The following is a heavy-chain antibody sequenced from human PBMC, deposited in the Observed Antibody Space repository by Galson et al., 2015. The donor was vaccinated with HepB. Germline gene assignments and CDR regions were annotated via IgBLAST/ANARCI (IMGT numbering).Heavy chain of an antibody. CDR3: ARDQGDDYLNYYYYSGMDV. J-gene: IGHJ6*02. D-gene: IGHD4-11*01. Sequence: SLRLSCAASRFTVSSNYTSWVRQAPGKGLEWVSVIYRGNNTYYADSVKGRFTISRDNSRNTLYPQMNSLRAEDTAVYYCARDQGDDYLNYYYYSGMDVWGQGTTVTVSS. CDR1: RFTVSSNY. CDR2: IYRGNNT. V-gene: IGHV3-66*02.